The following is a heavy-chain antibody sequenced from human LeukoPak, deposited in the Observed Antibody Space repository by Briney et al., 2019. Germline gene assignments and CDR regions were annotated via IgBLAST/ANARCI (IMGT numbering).Heavy chain of an antibody. J-gene: IGHJ2*01. CDR2: ISSSGSTI. Sequence: GGSLRLSCAASGLTISSYEMSWVRQAAGKGLEWISYISSSGSTIFYSDSVKGRFTISRDNAKNSLYLQMNSLRAEDTAVYYCARDRYRFLTVTDWYFDLWGRGTLVTVSS. V-gene: IGHV3-48*03. CDR3: ARDRYRFLTVTDWYFDL. D-gene: IGHD4-17*01. CDR1: GLTISSYE.